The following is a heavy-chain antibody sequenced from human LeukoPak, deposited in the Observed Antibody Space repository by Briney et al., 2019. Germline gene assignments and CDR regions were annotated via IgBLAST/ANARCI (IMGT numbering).Heavy chain of an antibody. CDR1: GGSISSYY. Sequence: SETLSLTCTVSGGSISSYYWSWIRQPPGKGLEWIGYIYYSGSTNYNPSLKSRVTISVDTSKNQFSLKLSSVTAADTAVYYCARDSGAAAGNFPFDYWGQGTLVTVSS. CDR2: IYYSGST. CDR3: ARDSGAAAGNFPFDY. V-gene: IGHV4-59*13. D-gene: IGHD6-13*01. J-gene: IGHJ4*02.